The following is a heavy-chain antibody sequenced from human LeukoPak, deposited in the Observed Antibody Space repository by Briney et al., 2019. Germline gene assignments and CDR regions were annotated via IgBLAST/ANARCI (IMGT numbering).Heavy chain of an antibody. Sequence: ASVKVSCKASGYTFTSYDINWVRQATGQGLVWMGWMNPNSGNTGYAQKFQGRVTMTRNTSISTAHMELSSLRSEDTAVYYCARGWDIVVVHAAPHYGMDVWGQGTTVTVSS. CDR1: GYTFTSYD. CDR3: ARGWDIVVVHAAPHYGMDV. D-gene: IGHD2-15*01. J-gene: IGHJ6*02. V-gene: IGHV1-8*01. CDR2: MNPNSGNT.